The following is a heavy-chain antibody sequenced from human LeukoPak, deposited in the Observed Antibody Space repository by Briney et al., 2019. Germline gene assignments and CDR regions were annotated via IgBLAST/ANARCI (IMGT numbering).Heavy chain of an antibody. J-gene: IGHJ4*02. CDR1: GFSFSDEY. D-gene: IGHD3-10*01. CDR3: ARQFGDY. CDR2: IYSGGNT. V-gene: IGHV3-66*04. Sequence: TGGSLRLSCAASGFSFSDEYMSWVRQAPGKGLEWVSVIYSGGNTYYADSVKGRFTISRDNSKNTLYLQMNSLRVEDTAVYYCARQFGDYWGQGALVTVSS.